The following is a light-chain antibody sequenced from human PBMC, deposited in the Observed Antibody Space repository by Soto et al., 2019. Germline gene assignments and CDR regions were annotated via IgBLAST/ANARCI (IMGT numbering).Light chain of an antibody. CDR3: SSYAASPFV. CDR2: VVS. CDR1: SSDVGGYNY. Sequence: QSVLAQPTSVSGSPGQSIAISCTGTSSDVGGYNYVSWHQQHPGKAPKVLISVVSNRPSGVSNRFSGSKSGNTASLTISGLQAEDEADYYCSSYAASPFVFGTGTKVTVL. V-gene: IGLV2-14*01. J-gene: IGLJ1*01.